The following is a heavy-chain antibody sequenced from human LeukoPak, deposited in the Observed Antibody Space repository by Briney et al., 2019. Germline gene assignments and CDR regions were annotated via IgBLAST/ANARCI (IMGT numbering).Heavy chain of an antibody. CDR2: INPSGGST. V-gene: IGHV1-46*01. CDR1: GYTFTSYY. CDR3: ARAEGRDGYNWEFDY. Sequence: ASVKVSCKTSGYTFTSYYIHWVRQAPGQGLEWMGIINPSGGSTSYAQKFQGRVTMTRDMSTSTVYMELSSLRSEDTAVYYCARAEGRDGYNWEFDYWGQGTLVTVSS. D-gene: IGHD5-24*01. J-gene: IGHJ4*02.